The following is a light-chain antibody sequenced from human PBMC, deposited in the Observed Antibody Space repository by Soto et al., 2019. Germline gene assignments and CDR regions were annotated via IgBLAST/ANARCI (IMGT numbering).Light chain of an antibody. CDR2: GAS. CDR1: LSVKSSN. V-gene: IGKV3-20*01. Sequence: EIVLTQSPGTLSLSPGERATLSCRASLSVKSSNLAWYQQKPGQAPRLLIYGASSRATGIPDRFSGSGSGTDFTLTINRLEPEDFAVYYCQQYGSSPLTFGGGTKVEIK. J-gene: IGKJ4*01. CDR3: QQYGSSPLT.